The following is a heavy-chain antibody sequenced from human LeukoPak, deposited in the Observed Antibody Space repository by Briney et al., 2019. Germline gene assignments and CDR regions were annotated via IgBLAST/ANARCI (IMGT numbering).Heavy chain of an antibody. CDR2: ISGNGDDA. Sequence: GGSLRLSCAASGFWFSNYGIIWVRQAPGKGLEWVSVISGNGDDAFYADSVKGRFTISRDNSKNTLYLQMNSLRAEDTAVYYCARDVQSVDSSSWYFGWYFDYWGQGTLVTASS. CDR3: ARDVQSVDSSSWYFGWYFDY. V-gene: IGHV3-23*01. J-gene: IGHJ4*02. D-gene: IGHD6-13*01. CDR1: GFWFSNYG.